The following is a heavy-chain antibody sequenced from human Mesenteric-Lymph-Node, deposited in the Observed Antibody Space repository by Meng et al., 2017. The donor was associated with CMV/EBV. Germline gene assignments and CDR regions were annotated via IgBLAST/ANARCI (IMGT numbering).Heavy chain of an antibody. CDR1: GGSFRGYP. Sequence: YGGSFRGYPRSWIRRPPGKGLGWLREINHRGSPSYYPSLKSRVTISVDTSKNQFSLKLSSVTAADTAVYYCAREGGKDCSSTSCYSHWGQGTLVTVSS. CDR2: INHRGSP. J-gene: IGHJ4*02. V-gene: IGHV4-34*01. CDR3: AREGGKDCSSTSCYSH. D-gene: IGHD2-2*01.